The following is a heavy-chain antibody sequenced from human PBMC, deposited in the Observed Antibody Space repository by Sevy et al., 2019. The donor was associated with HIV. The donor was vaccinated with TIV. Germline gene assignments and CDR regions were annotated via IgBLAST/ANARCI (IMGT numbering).Heavy chain of an antibody. CDR1: GFTFSSYA. Sequence: GGSLRLSCAASGFTFSSYALLWVRQAPGKGLEWVSLISYDGSKKYYSDSVKGRFAISRDESKTTLFLQMMSLRSEDTAIYYCARVGVSYCTDDCYHRFDYWGQGTLVTVSS. V-gene: IGHV3-30*09. J-gene: IGHJ4*02. CDR2: ISYDGSKK. D-gene: IGHD2-21*02. CDR3: ARVGVSYCTDDCYHRFDY.